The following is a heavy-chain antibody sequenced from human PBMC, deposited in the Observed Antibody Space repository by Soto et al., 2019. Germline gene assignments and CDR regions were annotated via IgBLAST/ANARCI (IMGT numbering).Heavy chain of an antibody. V-gene: IGHV1-18*01. Sequence: ASVKVSCKASGYTFTSYGISWVRQAPGQGLEWMGWISAYNGNTNYAQKLRGRVTMTTDTSTSTAYMELRSLRSDDTAVYYCARGQNNWNGLDYYYGMDVWGQGTTVTVSS. J-gene: IGHJ6*02. D-gene: IGHD1-20*01. CDR3: ARGQNNWNGLDYYYGMDV. CDR2: ISAYNGNT. CDR1: GYTFTSYG.